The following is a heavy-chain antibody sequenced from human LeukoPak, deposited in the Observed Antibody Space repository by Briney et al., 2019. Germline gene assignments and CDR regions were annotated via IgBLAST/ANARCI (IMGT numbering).Heavy chain of an antibody. CDR2: IYSDGST. CDR3: ARLYYYYYYMDV. V-gene: IGHV3-66*02. Sequence: PGGSLRLSCAASGFTVSSNYMSWVRQAPGKGLEWVSVIYSDGSTYYADSVKGRFTISRDNFKNTLYLQMNSLRAEDTAVYYCARLYYYYYYMDVWGKGTTVTVSS. J-gene: IGHJ6*03. CDR1: GFTVSSNY.